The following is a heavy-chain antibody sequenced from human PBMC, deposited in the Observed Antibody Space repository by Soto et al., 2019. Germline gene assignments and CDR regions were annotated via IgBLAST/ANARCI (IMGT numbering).Heavy chain of an antibody. CDR3: AKDRVHDGRWNFDC. CDR2: IYGNGGGT. J-gene: IGHJ4*02. D-gene: IGHD1-1*01. CDR1: GISFSGYT. Sequence: EVHLLESGGRLVQAGGSLRLSCVPSGISFSGYTMSWVRQAPGRGLEWVASIYGNGGGTFYADSVKGRFTISRDNSKMILFLDITALRAEDTAVYYCAKDRVHDGRWNFDCWGQGTLVTVSS. V-gene: IGHV3-23*01.